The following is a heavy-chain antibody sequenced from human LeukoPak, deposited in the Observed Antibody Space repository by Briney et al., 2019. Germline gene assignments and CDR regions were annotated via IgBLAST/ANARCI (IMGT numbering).Heavy chain of an antibody. CDR1: GGSISSGGYH. CDR2: IYYSGTT. Sequence: PSETLSLTCTVSGGSISSGGYHWIWTRQHPGKGLEWIGYIYYSGTTYHHPSLKSRVTISVDTSKHQFSLKMSSVTAGDTAVYYCARWFGSGRKWFDPWGQGTLVTVSS. J-gene: IGHJ5*02. V-gene: IGHV4-31*03. CDR3: ARWFGSGRKWFDP. D-gene: IGHD3-10*01.